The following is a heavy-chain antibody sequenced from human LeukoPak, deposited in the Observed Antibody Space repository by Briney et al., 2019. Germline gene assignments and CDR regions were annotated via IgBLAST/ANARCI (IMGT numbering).Heavy chain of an antibody. V-gene: IGHV3-30*18. J-gene: IGHJ3*02. CDR1: GFTFSSYG. D-gene: IGHD6-13*01. CDR2: ISYDGSNK. Sequence: TGGSLRLSCAASGFTFSSYGMHWVRQAPGKGLEWVAVISYDGSNKYYADSVKGRFTISRDNSKNTLYLQMNSLRAEDTAVYYCAKAEAAAGLYDAFDIWGQGTMVTVSS. CDR3: AKAEAAAGLYDAFDI.